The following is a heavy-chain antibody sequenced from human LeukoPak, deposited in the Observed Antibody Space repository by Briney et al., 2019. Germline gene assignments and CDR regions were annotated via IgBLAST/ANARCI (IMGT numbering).Heavy chain of an antibody. D-gene: IGHD3-16*02. Sequence: SETLSLTCTVSGGSISSSSYYWGWIRQPPGKGLEWIGSIYYSGSTYYNPSLKSRVTISVDTSKNQFSLKLSSVTAADTAVYYCARQWLSYYFGYWGQGTLVTVSS. CDR2: IYYSGST. V-gene: IGHV4-39*01. CDR1: GGSISSSSYY. J-gene: IGHJ4*02. CDR3: ARQWLSYYFGY.